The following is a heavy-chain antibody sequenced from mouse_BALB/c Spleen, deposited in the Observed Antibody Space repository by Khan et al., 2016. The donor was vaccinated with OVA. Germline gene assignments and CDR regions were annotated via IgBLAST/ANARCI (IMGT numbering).Heavy chain of an antibody. CDR3: ARRGLRWYFDY. J-gene: IGHJ2*01. V-gene: IGHV1-7*01. Sequence: QVQLQQSGAELAKPGASAKMSCKASGYTFINYWILWIKQRPGQGLEWIGYINPSTGYTEYNQNFKDKATLTADISSSTAYMQLSSLTSEDSAVYYCARRGLRWYFDYWGQGTTLTVSS. D-gene: IGHD1-1*01. CDR2: INPSTGYT. CDR1: GYTFINYW.